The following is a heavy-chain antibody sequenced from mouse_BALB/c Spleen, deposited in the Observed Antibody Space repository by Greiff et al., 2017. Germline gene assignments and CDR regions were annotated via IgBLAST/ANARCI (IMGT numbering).Heavy chain of an antibody. CDR1: GFNITDYY. Sequence: VQLQQSGAELVRSGASVKLSCTASGFNITDYYMHWVKQRPEQGLEWIGWLDPENGDTEYAPKFQGKATMTADTSSNTAYLQLSSLTSEDTAVYYCKGGAMDYWGQGTSVTVSS. CDR2: LDPENGDT. CDR3: KGGAMDY. J-gene: IGHJ4*01. V-gene: IGHV14-4*02.